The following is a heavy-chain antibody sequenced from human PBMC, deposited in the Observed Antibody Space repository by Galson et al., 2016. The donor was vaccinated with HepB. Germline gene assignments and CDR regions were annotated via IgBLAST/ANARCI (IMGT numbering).Heavy chain of an antibody. D-gene: IGHD5-18*01. V-gene: IGHV1-18*01. CDR2: ISTSNGKT. CDR1: GYTFSNYG. J-gene: IGHJ6*02. CDR3: ARDRLLLIDYYYYGMDV. Sequence: SVKVSCKASGYTFSNYGISWVRQAPGQGLEWMGWISTSNGKTNYAQKFQGRVTMTTDTSTRTAYMELRSLRSDDTAVYYCARDRLLLIDYYYYGMDVWGQGTTVTVSS.